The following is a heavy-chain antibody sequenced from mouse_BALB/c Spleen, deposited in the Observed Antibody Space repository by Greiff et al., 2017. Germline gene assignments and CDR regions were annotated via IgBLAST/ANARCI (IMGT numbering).Heavy chain of an antibody. Sequence: VQVEESGPGLVAPSQSVSITCTVSGFSLSSYSVHWVRQPPGKGLEWLGMIWGGGSTDYNSALKSRLSISKDNSKSQVFLKMNSLQTDDTAMYYCARMGNHLDYDWFAYWGQGTLVTVSA. CDR1: GFSLSSYS. D-gene: IGHD2-4*01. CDR2: IWGGGST. CDR3: ARMGNHLDYDWFAY. V-gene: IGHV2-6-4*01. J-gene: IGHJ3*01.